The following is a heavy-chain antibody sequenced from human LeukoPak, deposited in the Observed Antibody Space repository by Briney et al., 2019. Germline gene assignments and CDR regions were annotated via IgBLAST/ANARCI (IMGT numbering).Heavy chain of an antibody. J-gene: IGHJ4*02. CDR3: AKGGASGDFDY. CDR1: GFTVSSNY. V-gene: IGHV3-53*05. Sequence: SGGSPRLSCAASGFTVSSNYMSWVRQAPGKGLEWVSIIYSGGSTFYADSVKGRFTISRDNSKNTLYLQMNSLRAEDTAVYYCAKGGASGDFDYWGQGTLVTVSS. CDR2: IYSGGST. D-gene: IGHD3-10*01.